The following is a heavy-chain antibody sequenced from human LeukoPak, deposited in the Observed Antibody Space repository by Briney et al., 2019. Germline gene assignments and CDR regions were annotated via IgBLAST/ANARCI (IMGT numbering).Heavy chain of an antibody. CDR3: ARGPRGITMIVVVIPRERAFDI. V-gene: IGHV1-2*02. CDR1: GYTFTGYY. CDR2: INPNSGGT. J-gene: IGHJ3*02. D-gene: IGHD3-22*01. Sequence: GASVKVSRKASGYTFTGYYMHWVRQAPGQGLEWMGWINPNSGGTNYAQKFQGRVTMTRDTSISTAYMELSRLRSDDTAVYYCARGPRGITMIVVVIPRERAFDIWGQGTMVTVSS.